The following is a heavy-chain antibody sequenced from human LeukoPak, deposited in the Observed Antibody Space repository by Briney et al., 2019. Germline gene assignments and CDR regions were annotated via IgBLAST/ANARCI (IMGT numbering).Heavy chain of an antibody. CDR1: GYTFTSYY. Sequence: ASVKVSCKASGYTFTSYYMHWVRQAPGQGLEWMGIINPSGGSTSYAQKFQGRVTMTTDTSTSTAYMELRSLRSDDTAVYYCARAVGYCSSTSCYGYFQHWGQGTLVTVSS. CDR3: ARAVGYCSSTSCYGYFQH. J-gene: IGHJ1*01. V-gene: IGHV1-46*01. CDR2: INPSGGST. D-gene: IGHD2-2*01.